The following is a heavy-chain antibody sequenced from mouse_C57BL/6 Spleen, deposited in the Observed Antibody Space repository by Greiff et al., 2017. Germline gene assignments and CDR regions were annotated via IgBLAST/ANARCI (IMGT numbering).Heavy chain of an antibody. CDR1: GYTFTDYN. CDR2: INPNNGGT. J-gene: IGHJ4*01. D-gene: IGHD1-1*01. V-gene: IGHV1-22*01. Sequence: DVHLVESGPELVKPGASVKMSCKASGYTFTDYNMHWVKQSHGKSLEWIGYINPNNGGTSYNQKFKGKATLTVNKSSSTAYMELRSLTSEDSAVYYCARFPSHYYGSSYGAMDYWGQGTSVTVSS. CDR3: ARFPSHYYGSSYGAMDY.